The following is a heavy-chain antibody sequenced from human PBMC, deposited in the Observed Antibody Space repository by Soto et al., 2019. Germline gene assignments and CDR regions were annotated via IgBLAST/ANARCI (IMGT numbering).Heavy chain of an antibody. Sequence: QVQLVQSGAEVKKPGSSVKVSCKASGGTFSSYAISWVRQAPGQGLEWMGGIIPNSGGTNYAQKFQGRVTMTRDTSISTAYMELSRLRSDDTAVYYCARVYTDFIAARYFDYWGQGTLVTVSS. CDR1: GGTFSSYA. J-gene: IGHJ4*02. CDR2: IIPNSGGT. D-gene: IGHD6-6*01. CDR3: ARVYTDFIAARYFDY. V-gene: IGHV1-2*02.